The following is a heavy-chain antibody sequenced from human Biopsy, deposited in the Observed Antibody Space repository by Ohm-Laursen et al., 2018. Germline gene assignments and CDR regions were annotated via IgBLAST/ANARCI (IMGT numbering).Heavy chain of an antibody. CDR1: GYDFLDFH. V-gene: IGHV1-2*05. J-gene: IGHJ5*02. Sequence: SVKVSCKASGYDFLDFHIHWVRQVPGQGLEWIGRINPHTGVTRYAQKFLDRITMTGDTSISTAYMDLSRLTSADTGIYYCARPSGGVSTIGFDPWGQGTLVIVSS. CDR3: ARPSGGVSTIGFDP. CDR2: INPHTGVT. D-gene: IGHD5/OR15-5a*01.